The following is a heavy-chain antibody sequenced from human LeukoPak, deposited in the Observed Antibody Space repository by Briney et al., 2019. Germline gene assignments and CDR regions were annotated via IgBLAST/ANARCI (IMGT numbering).Heavy chain of an antibody. Sequence: GGSLRLSCAASGFTFSSYAMTWVRRAPGKGLEWVSTIEVGGAITHYAASVKGRFTISRDTSRKILYLQMDSLRPEDTAVYYCAKPLGGSYLFDRWGQGTLVTVSS. J-gene: IGHJ5*02. V-gene: IGHV3-23*05. CDR3: AKPLGGSYLFDR. CDR2: IEVGGAIT. D-gene: IGHD1-26*01. CDR1: GFTFSSYA.